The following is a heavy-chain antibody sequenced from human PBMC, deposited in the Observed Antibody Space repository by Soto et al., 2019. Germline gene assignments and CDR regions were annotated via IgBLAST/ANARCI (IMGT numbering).Heavy chain of an antibody. CDR1: GDTFNFYT. J-gene: IGHJ4*02. D-gene: IGHD3-10*01. CDR2: IIPMLGMS. Sequence: QVQLVQSGAEVNKPGSPVRVSCTASGDTFNFYTISWVRQVPGQGPEWMGRIIPMLGMSNYAQKFQGRVTIMADKSTCTVYMNLSGLTSEDTAVYYCATNYGSGSTHFDYWGQGTLVTVSS. CDR3: ATNYGSGSTHFDY. V-gene: IGHV1-69*02.